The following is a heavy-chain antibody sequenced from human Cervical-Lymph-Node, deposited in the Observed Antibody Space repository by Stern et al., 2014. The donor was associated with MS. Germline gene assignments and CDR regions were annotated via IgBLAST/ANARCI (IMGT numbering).Heavy chain of an antibody. J-gene: IGHJ3*02. CDR1: GYTFTSYG. CDR2: ISAYNGNA. V-gene: IGHV1-18*01. D-gene: IGHD2-15*01. CDR3: ARGLLGSENAFDI. Sequence: VQLLQSGAEVKPPGASVKVSCTASGYTFTSYGIRWVRQAPGQGLELIGWISAYNGNADYAQKLQGRVTMTTDTSTSTDYMELRSLRSDDTAVYYCARGLLGSENAFDIWGQGTMVTVSS.